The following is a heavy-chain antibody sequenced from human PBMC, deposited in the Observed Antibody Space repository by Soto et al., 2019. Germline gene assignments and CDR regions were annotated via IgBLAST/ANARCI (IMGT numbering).Heavy chain of an antibody. V-gene: IGHV3-23*01. CDR3: ARYRHCSDWYTYYFYTLAV. CDR2: ISGSGESI. J-gene: IGHJ6*02. D-gene: IGHD6-13*01. CDR1: GFIFSDYA. Sequence: EVQLLESGGGLVQPGVSLRLSCAASGFIFSDYAMTWVRQAPGKGLEWVSGISGSGESIYYADSVEGRFTISRDNSKNTQYLQMNSRRGEDTAVYYFARYRHCSDWYTYYFYTLAVWGQGTTVTVSS.